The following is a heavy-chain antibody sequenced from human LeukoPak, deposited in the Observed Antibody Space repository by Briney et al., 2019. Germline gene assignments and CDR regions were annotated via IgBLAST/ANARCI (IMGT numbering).Heavy chain of an antibody. J-gene: IGHJ6*02. CDR2: MNPNSGNT. D-gene: IGHD4-17*01. CDR1: GYTFTSYD. Sequence: ASVKVSCKASGYTFTSYDINWVRQATGQGLEWMGWMNPNSGNTNYAQKLQGRVTMTTDTSTSTAYMELRSLRSDDTAVYYCARRTTVTTLYYYYGMDVWGQGTTVTVSS. V-gene: IGHV1-18*01. CDR3: ARRTTVTTLYYYYGMDV.